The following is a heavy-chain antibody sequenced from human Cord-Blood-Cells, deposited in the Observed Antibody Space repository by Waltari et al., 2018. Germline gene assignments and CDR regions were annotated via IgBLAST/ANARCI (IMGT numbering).Heavy chain of an antibody. CDR3: ARSSGWYDAFDI. D-gene: IGHD6-19*01. J-gene: IGHJ3*02. CDR1: GFTFSSYA. Sequence: QVQLVESGGGVVQPGRSLRLSCAASGFTFSSYAMHWVRQAPGKGLEWVAVISYDGSNKYYADAVKGRFTISRDNSKNTLYLQMNSLRAEDTAVYYCARSSGWYDAFDIWGQGTMVTVSS. V-gene: IGHV3-30-3*01. CDR2: ISYDGSNK.